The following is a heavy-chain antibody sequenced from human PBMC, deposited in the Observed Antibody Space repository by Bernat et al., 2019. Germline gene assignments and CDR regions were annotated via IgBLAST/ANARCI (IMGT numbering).Heavy chain of an antibody. Sequence: EVQLLESGGGLVQPGGSLRLSCVASGFTFSSYAMSWVRQAPGMGLEWVSAISGSGGSTSYAESVRGRFTISRDNSKNTLYLQMNSLRAEDTAVYYCARAIMTPWSPFDIWGQGTMVTVSS. CDR2: ISGSGGST. D-gene: IGHD3-16*01. CDR3: ARAIMTPWSPFDI. J-gene: IGHJ3*02. V-gene: IGHV3-23*01. CDR1: GFTFSSYA.